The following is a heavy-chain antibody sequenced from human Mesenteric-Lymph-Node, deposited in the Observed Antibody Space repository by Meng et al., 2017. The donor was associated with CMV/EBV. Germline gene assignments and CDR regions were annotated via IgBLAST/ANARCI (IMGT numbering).Heavy chain of an antibody. CDR1: SNNSYY. CDR3: AKVERWLVGKHYYTAMDV. CDR2: LYSSGNT. V-gene: IGHV4-61*03. J-gene: IGHJ6*02. D-gene: IGHD6-19*01. Sequence: SNNSYYWSWIRQPPGKGLEWIGYLYSSGNTDYNPSLKSRVSISMGTSENHFSLKLSSVTAADTAVYFCAKVERWLVGKHYYTAMDVWGQGTTVTVSS.